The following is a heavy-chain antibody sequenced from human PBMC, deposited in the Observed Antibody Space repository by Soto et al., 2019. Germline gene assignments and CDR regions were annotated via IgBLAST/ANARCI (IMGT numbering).Heavy chain of an antibody. J-gene: IGHJ4*02. CDR2: IYYSGST. CDR3: ARSDGRY. Sequence: SETLSLTCTVSGGPVSSGSYYWSWIRQPPGKGLEWIGYIYYSGSTNYNPSLKSRVTISVDTSKNQFSLKLSSVTAADTAVYYCARSDGRYWGQGTLVTVSS. V-gene: IGHV4-61*01. CDR1: GGPVSSGSYY.